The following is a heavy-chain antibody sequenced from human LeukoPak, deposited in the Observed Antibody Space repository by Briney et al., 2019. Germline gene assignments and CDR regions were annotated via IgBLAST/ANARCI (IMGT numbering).Heavy chain of an antibody. J-gene: IGHJ4*02. Sequence: SETLSLTCTVSGGSISSGDYYWSWIRQPPGEGLEWIGYIYYSGSTYYNPSLKSRVTISVDTSKNQFSLKLSSVTAADRGVYYCARADFWSGLDYWGQGTLVIVSS. CDR3: ARADFWSGLDY. CDR1: GGSISSGDYY. CDR2: IYYSGST. V-gene: IGHV4-30-4*01. D-gene: IGHD3-3*01.